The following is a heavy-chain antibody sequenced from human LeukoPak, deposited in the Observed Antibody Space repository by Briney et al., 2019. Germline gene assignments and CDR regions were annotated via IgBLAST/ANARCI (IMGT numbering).Heavy chain of an antibody. D-gene: IGHD2-15*01. J-gene: IGHJ4*02. CDR1: GFTFRNYW. CDR3: ARDGGLNTNFEY. CDR2: TKPDGSAE. Sequence: PGGSLRLSCAASGFTFRNYWMGWVRQAPGKGLEWVANTKPDGSAEYYADSVRGRFTTSRDNANNFLYLQMNRLRAEDTAVYYCARDGGLNTNFEYWGQGTLVTVSS. V-gene: IGHV3-7*01.